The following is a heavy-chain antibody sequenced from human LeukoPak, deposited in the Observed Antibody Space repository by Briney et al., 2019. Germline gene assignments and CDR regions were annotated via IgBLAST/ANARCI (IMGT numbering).Heavy chain of an antibody. CDR3: ARDGFVGAADY. D-gene: IGHD6-13*01. J-gene: IGHJ4*02. V-gene: IGHV3-7*01. CDR1: EFIFSGYW. CDR2: IKQDGSEK. Sequence: GGSLRLSCAASEFIFSGYWMNWVRQGPGKGLEWVANIKQDGSEKQYVDSVRGRFTISRDNAKNSLYLQMNSLRVEDTAVYYCARDGFVGAADYWGQGTLVTVSS.